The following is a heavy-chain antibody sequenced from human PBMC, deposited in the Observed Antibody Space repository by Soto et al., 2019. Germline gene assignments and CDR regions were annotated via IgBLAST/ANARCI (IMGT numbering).Heavy chain of an antibody. CDR3: ARPPTADFWSGYYYDY. Sequence: PGWSLRLSCSASGFTFSRYEMNWLRQAPGKGLEWVSYISSSGSTIYYADSVKGRFIISRDNAKNPLYLQMNILRAEDTAVYYCARPPTADFWSGYYYDYWGQGTLVTVSS. J-gene: IGHJ4*02. CDR2: ISSSGSTI. V-gene: IGHV3-48*03. CDR1: GFTFSRYE. D-gene: IGHD3-3*01.